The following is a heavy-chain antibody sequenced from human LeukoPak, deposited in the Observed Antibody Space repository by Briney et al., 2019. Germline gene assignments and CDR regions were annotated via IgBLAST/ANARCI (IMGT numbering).Heavy chain of an antibody. CDR2: INPNSGGT. D-gene: IGHD3-22*01. V-gene: IGHV1-2*02. Sequence: ASVKVSCKASGYTFTGYYMHWVRQAPGQGLEWMGWINPNSGGTNYAQKFQGRVTMTRDTSISTAYMELSRLRSDDTAVYYCAGTSHYYDSSGYVDAFDIWGQGTMVTVSS. CDR1: GYTFTGYY. CDR3: AGTSHYYDSSGYVDAFDI. J-gene: IGHJ3*02.